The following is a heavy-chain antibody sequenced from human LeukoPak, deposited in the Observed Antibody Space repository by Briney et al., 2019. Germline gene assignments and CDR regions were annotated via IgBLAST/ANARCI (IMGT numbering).Heavy chain of an antibody. V-gene: IGHV4-4*07. CDR2: IYTSGRT. CDR3: ASLGGYDYGSSDY. J-gene: IGHJ4*02. Sequence: SETLPLTCTVSGGSISNYYWSWIRQPAGKGLDWIGRIYTSGRTSYNPSLKSRVTMSVDTSKNQFSLKLSSVTAADTAVYYCASLGGYDYGSSDYWGQGTLVTVSS. CDR1: GGSISNYY. D-gene: IGHD5-12*01.